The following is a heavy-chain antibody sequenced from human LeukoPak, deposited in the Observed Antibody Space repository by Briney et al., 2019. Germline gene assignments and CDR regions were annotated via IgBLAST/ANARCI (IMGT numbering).Heavy chain of an antibody. V-gene: IGHV3-11*01. D-gene: IGHD2-15*01. J-gene: IGHJ5*02. CDR1: GFTFSDYY. Sequence: GGSLRLSCAASGFTFSDYYMSWIRQAPGKGLEWVSYISSSGSTICYADSVKGRFTISRDNAKNSLYLQMNSLRAEDTAVYYCARDGGYCSGGSCYPHNWFDPWGQGTLVTVSS. CDR2: ISSSGSTI. CDR3: ARDGGYCSGGSCYPHNWFDP.